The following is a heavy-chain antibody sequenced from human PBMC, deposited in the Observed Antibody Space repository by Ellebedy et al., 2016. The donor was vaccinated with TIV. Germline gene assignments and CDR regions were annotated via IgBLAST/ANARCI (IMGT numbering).Heavy chain of an antibody. CDR3: VREDNAFDV. J-gene: IGHJ3*01. V-gene: IGHV3-33*01. Sequence: GESLKISCAASGFTFSSYGMHWVRQAPGKGLEWVAVIWYDESNKYYADSVKGRFTISRDNSKNTLYLQMNSLRAEDTAVYYCVREDNAFDVWGQGTMVTVSS. CDR1: GFTFSSYG. CDR2: IWYDESNK.